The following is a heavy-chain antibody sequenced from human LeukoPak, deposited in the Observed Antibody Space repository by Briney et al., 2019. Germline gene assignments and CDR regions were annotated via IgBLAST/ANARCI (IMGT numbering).Heavy chain of an antibody. V-gene: IGHV3-66*01. CDR1: GFTVSSNY. D-gene: IGHD6-6*01. J-gene: IGHJ4*02. Sequence: GGSLRLSCAASGFTVSSNYMSWVRQGPGKGLECVSVISNDGDTYYADSVKGRFTISRDNAKNSLYLQMNSLRAEDTAVYYCARKNTIYSSSSAFDYWGQGTLVTVSS. CDR2: ISNDGDT. CDR3: ARKNTIYSSSSAFDY.